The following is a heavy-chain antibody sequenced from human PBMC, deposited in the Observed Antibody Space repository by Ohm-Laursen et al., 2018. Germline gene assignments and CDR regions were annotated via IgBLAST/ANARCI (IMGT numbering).Heavy chain of an antibody. V-gene: IGHV4-34*01. J-gene: IGHJ6*02. CDR1: GGSFSGYY. D-gene: IGHD3-10*01. CDR2: INHRGST. Sequence: GTLSLTCAVYGGSFSGYYCSWIRQPPGKGLEWIGEINHRGSTNYNPSLKSRVTISGDTSKSQFSLKLSSGNTADTAVYYCARGRLLLWFGELFGVWGQGTTVTVSS. CDR3: ARGRLLLWFGELFGV.